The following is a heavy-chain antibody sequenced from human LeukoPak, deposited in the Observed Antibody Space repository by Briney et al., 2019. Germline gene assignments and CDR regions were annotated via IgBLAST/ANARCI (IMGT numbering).Heavy chain of an antibody. D-gene: IGHD6-19*01. CDR1: GGSISPYY. CDR2: IYYSGST. Sequence: SETLSLTCTVSGGSISPYYWNWIRQPPGKGLEWIGSIYYSGSTYYNASLKSRGTISVDTSKNQFSLKLNSVTAADTAVYFCARQVVAVAGTGYFDYWGQGTLVTVSS. V-gene: IGHV4-59*05. CDR3: ARQVVAVAGTGYFDY. J-gene: IGHJ4*02.